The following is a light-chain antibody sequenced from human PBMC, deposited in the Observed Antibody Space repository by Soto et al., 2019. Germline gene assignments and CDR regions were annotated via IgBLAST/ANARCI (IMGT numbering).Light chain of an antibody. CDR1: QSVSTY. CDR2: DAS. V-gene: IGKV3-11*01. CDR3: QHRSNWPRT. J-gene: IGKJ2*01. Sequence: EIVLTQSPATLSLSPGERATLSCRASQSVSTYLAWYQQKPGQAPILLIYDASNRATGIPARFSGSGSGTDFTLTISSLEPEDFAVYYCQHRSNWPRTFGQGTKLEIK.